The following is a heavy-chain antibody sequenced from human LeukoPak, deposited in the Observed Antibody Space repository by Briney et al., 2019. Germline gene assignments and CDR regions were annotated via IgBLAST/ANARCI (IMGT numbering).Heavy chain of an antibody. D-gene: IGHD1-26*01. CDR2: ISWNSGSI. V-gene: IGHV3-9*03. CDR1: GFTFDDYA. J-gene: IGHJ4*02. Sequence: GGSLRLSCAASGFTFDDYAMHWVRQAPGKGLEWVSGISWNSGSIGYADSVKGRFTISRDNAKNSLYLQMNSLRAEDMALYYCAKDGSDGGSYQGYYFDYWGQGTLVTVSS. CDR3: AKDGSDGGSYQGYYFDY.